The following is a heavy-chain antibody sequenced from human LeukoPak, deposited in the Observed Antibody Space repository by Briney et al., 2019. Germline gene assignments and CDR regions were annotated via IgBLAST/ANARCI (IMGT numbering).Heavy chain of an antibody. Sequence: SETLSLTCTVSGGSISSYHWSWIRQPPGKGLEWLGYFYYSGSTNYNPSLKSRVTISVDTSKNQFSLKLISVTAADTAVYYCARQPHPRGSFDYWGQGTLVTVFS. V-gene: IGHV4-59*08. CDR3: ARQPHPRGSFDY. CDR1: GGSISSYH. J-gene: IGHJ4*02. CDR2: FYYSGST. D-gene: IGHD3-16*01.